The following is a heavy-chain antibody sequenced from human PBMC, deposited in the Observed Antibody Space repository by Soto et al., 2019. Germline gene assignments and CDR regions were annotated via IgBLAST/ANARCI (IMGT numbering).Heavy chain of an antibody. CDR3: ARGGSSSDNGMDV. J-gene: IGHJ6*02. V-gene: IGHV3-48*02. CDR2: ISSGSITI. CDR1: GFTFSSYS. D-gene: IGHD6-6*01. Sequence: GGSLRLSCAASGFTFSSYSMNWVRQATGKGLEWVSYISSGSITIYYADSVKGRFTISRDNAKNSLYLQMNSLRDEDTAVYYCARGGSSSDNGMDVWGQGTTVTVSS.